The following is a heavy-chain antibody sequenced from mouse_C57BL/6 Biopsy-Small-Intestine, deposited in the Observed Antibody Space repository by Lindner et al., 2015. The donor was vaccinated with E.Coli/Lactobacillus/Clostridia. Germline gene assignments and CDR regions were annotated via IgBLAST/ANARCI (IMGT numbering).Heavy chain of an antibody. D-gene: IGHD2-1*01. V-gene: IGHV1-31*01. CDR2: IYPYNGLS. Sequence: VQLQESGPELVKPGASVKISCKASGFSFTGYYMHWVKQSHGNILDWVGYIYPYNGLSSYNQKFKDKATLTADKSSSTAYMQLSSLTYEDSAVYYCAIIYYGNGYYAMDYWGQGTSVTVSS. J-gene: IGHJ4*01. CDR1: GFSFTGYY. CDR3: AIIYYGNGYYAMDY.